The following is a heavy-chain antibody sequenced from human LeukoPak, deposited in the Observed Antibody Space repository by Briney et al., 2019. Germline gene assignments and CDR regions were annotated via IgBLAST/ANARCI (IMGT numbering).Heavy chain of an antibody. J-gene: IGHJ3*02. CDR3: ARDKAWAFDI. V-gene: IGHV3-48*01. Sequence: PGRSLRLSCAASGFTFSSYSMNWVRQAPGKGLEWVSYVSSSSSTIYYADSVKGRFTISRDNAKNSLRLQMNSLRAEDTAVYYCARDKAWAFDIWGQGTMVTVSS. CDR2: VSSSSSTI. CDR1: GFTFSSYS.